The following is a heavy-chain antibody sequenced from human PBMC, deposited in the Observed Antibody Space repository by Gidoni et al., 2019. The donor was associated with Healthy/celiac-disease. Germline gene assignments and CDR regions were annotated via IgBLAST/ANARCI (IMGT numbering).Heavy chain of an antibody. CDR3: ARDSMVRGNWPYYFDY. V-gene: IGHV3-33*01. J-gene: IGHJ4*02. CDR2: IWYDGSNK. CDR1: GFTSSSYG. D-gene: IGHD3-10*01. Sequence: QVQLVESGGGVVQPGRSLRLSCAASGFTSSSYGMHWVRQAPGKGLEWVAVIWYDGSNKYYADSVKGRFTISRDNSKNTLYLQMNSLRAEDTAVYYCARDSMVRGNWPYYFDYWGQGTLVTVSS.